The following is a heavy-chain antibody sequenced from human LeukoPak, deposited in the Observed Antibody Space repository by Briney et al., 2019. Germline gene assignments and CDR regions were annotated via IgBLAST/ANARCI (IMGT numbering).Heavy chain of an antibody. CDR1: GGSISSYY. J-gene: IGHJ4*02. D-gene: IGHD4-17*01. CDR2: IYYSGST. Sequence: SETLSLTCTVSGGSISSYYWSWIRQPPGKGLEWIGYIYYSGSTNYNPSLKSRVTISVDTSKNQFSLKLSSVTAADTAVYYCARSDAPTRFYGDYYYFDYWGQGTLVTVSS. CDR3: ARSDAPTRFYGDYYYFDY. V-gene: IGHV4-59*01.